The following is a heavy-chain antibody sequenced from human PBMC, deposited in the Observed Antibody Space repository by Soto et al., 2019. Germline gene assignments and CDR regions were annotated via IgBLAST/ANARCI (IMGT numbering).Heavy chain of an antibody. CDR3: VRDVRGAATPYNWFDP. D-gene: IGHD6-25*01. Sequence: PGGSLRLSCAASGFTFNDYYMSWVRRAPGKGLEWVANIKQDGSEEKYLDSVKGRFTISRDNAKNSVYLQMDSLTAEDTAVYYCVRDVRGAATPYNWFDPWGQGTLVTVSS. V-gene: IGHV3-7*01. CDR1: GFTFNDYY. CDR2: IKQDGSEE. J-gene: IGHJ5*02.